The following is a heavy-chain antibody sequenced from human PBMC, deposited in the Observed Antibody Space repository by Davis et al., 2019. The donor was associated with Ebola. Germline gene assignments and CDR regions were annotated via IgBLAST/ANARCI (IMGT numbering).Heavy chain of an antibody. CDR3: TSHEWELRSY. CDR1: GFTFSGSA. V-gene: IGHV3-73*01. CDR2: IRSKANSYAT. Sequence: GGSLRLSCAASGFTFSGSAMHWVRQASGKGLEWVGRIRSKANSYATAYAAAVKGRLTISRDDSKNTAYLQMNSLKTEDTAVYYCTSHEWELRSYWGQGTLVTVSS. D-gene: IGHD1-26*01. J-gene: IGHJ4*02.